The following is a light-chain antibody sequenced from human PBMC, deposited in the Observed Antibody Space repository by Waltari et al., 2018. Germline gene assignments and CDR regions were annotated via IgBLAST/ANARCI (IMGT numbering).Light chain of an antibody. V-gene: IGKV4-1*01. J-gene: IGKJ2*01. CDR3: QQYLGTPRT. Sequence: DIVMTQSPDSLAVSLGERATINCKSSQNILYSPNSKNYLAWYQHKQGQPPKLLIYWASTRESGVPDRFSGSGSGTDFTLTISSLQAEDVAVYYCQQYLGTPRTFGQGTKLEIK. CDR1: QNILYSPNSKNY. CDR2: WAS.